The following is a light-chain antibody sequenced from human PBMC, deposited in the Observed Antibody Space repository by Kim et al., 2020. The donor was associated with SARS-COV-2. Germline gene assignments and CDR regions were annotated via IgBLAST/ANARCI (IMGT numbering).Light chain of an antibody. V-gene: IGLV2-8*01. Sequence: QSVTLSCTGTSKDVGDYNYVSWYQQHPGKAPKVLLYGVTKRPSGVPDRFSGSKSGNTASLTVSGLQPEDEADYYCSSFAASNNVYVFGTGTKVTVL. J-gene: IGLJ1*01. CDR2: GVT. CDR1: SKDVGDYNY. CDR3: SSFAASNNVYV.